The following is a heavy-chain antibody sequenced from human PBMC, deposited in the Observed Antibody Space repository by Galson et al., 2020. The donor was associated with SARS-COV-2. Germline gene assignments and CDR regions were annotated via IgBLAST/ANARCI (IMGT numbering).Heavy chain of an antibody. CDR3: ARYTTSSVAFDF. V-gene: IGHV4-59*08. D-gene: IGHD6-6*01. Sequence: SQTLSLPCSVSNGSISSDYWSWIRQTPGKGLEWLGFFHYDGSTNYNPSLRSRATISIDPSKNQFSLKLSSVTAADSAVYYCARYTTSSVAFDFWGQGTLVTVAS. CDR1: NGSISSDY. J-gene: IGHJ4*02. CDR2: FHYDGST.